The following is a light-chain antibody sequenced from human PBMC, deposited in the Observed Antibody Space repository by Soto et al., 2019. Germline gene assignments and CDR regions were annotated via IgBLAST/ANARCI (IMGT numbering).Light chain of an antibody. CDR1: QSISSW. CDR3: QQYNSYWT. V-gene: IGKV1-5*03. J-gene: IGKJ1*01. Sequence: DIQMTQSPSTLSASVGDRVTITCRASQSISSWLAWYQQKPGKAPKLPIYKASSLESGAPSRFSGSGSGTEFTLTISSLQPDDFATYYCQQYNSYWTFGQGTKVEIK. CDR2: KAS.